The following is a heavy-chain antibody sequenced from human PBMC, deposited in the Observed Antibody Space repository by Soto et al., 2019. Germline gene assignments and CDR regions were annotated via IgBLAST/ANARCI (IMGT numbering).Heavy chain of an antibody. D-gene: IGHD1-1*01. CDR3: ARGRYGDY. Sequence: QVHLVQSGAEVKKPGASVKVSFKSSGYSFTSYDITWVRQAPGQGLEWMGWISAHNGNTDYAQKLQGRVIVTRDTSTSTAYMELRSLISDDTAVYYCARGRYGDYWGQGALVTVSS. J-gene: IGHJ4*02. CDR2: ISAHNGNT. V-gene: IGHV1-18*01. CDR1: GYSFTSYD.